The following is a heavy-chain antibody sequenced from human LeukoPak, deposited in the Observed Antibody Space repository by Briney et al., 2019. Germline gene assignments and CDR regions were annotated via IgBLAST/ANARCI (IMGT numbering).Heavy chain of an antibody. J-gene: IGHJ4*02. Sequence: GGSLRLSCAASGFTFSSYAMSWVRQAPGKGLEWVSAISGSGGSTYYADSVKGRFTISRDNSKSTLYLQMNSLRAEDTAVYYCAKDLASTVRGANYWGQGTLVTVSS. D-gene: IGHD4-4*01. CDR2: ISGSGGST. V-gene: IGHV3-23*01. CDR1: GFTFSSYA. CDR3: AKDLASTVRGANY.